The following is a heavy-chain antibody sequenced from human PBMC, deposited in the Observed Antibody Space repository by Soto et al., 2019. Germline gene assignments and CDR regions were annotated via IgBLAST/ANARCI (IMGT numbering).Heavy chain of an antibody. D-gene: IGHD3-10*01. CDR1: GFTFSSYG. V-gene: IGHV3-30*18. Sequence: QVQLVESGGGVVQPGRSLRLSCAASGFTFSSYGMHWVRQAPGKGLEWVAVISYDGSNKYYADSVKGRFTISRDNSKNTLDLQMNSLRAEDTAVYCCAKEAGPEDAFDIWGQGTMVTVSS. J-gene: IGHJ3*02. CDR2: ISYDGSNK. CDR3: AKEAGPEDAFDI.